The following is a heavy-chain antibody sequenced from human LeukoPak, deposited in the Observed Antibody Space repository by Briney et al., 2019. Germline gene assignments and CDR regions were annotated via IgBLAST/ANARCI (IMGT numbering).Heavy chain of an antibody. V-gene: IGHV1-46*01. Sequence: GASVKVSCKASGYTFTSYYMHWVRQAPGQGLEWMGIINPSGGSTSYAQKFQGRVTMTRDTSTSTVYIELSSLRSEDTAVYYCARGRSALGVRGVTRGPFDYWGQGTLVTVSS. D-gene: IGHD3-10*01. CDR1: GYTFTSYY. CDR3: ARGRSALGVRGVTRGPFDY. J-gene: IGHJ4*02. CDR2: INPSGGST.